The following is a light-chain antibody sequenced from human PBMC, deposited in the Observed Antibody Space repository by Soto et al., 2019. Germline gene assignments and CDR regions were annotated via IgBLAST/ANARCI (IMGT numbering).Light chain of an antibody. CDR2: DAS. J-gene: IGKJ5*01. V-gene: IGKV3-11*01. Sequence: EIVLAHYPATQRLSRGESTTLSWRASQSVTKYLVWYEQKPGQAPRLLIADASYRATGFPDRLGGSGARTDCNLTFSCLEPEDFPLYYCRDRGNWPIAFGEGTRLEIK. CDR1: QSVTKY. CDR3: RDRGNWPIA.